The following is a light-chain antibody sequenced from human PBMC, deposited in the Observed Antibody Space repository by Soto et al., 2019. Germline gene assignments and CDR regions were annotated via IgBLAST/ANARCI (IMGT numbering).Light chain of an antibody. CDR2: GAS. CDR3: QHYGSSPYT. CDR1: QSLSSTY. Sequence: EIVLTQSPGTLSLSPGERATLSCRASQSLSSTYLAWYQQKPGQAPRLLLYGASSRATGSPHRFSGSGSGTDFSLTISRLAPEDRAVYYCQHYGSSPYTFGQGTKLEIK. V-gene: IGKV3-20*01. J-gene: IGKJ2*01.